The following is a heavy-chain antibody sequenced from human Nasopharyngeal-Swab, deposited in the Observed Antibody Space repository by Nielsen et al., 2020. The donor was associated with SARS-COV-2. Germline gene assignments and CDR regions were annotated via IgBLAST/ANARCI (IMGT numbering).Heavy chain of an antibody. J-gene: IGHJ4*02. D-gene: IGHD6-19*01. CDR3: AKDRSWRYSSAFFDY. CDR1: GFTFSSYG. Sequence: GESLKISCAASGFTFSSYGMHWVRQAPGKGLEWVAVISYDGSNKYYADSVKGRFTISRDNSKNTLYLQMNSLRAEDTAAYYCAKDRSWRYSSAFFDYWGQGTLVTVSS. V-gene: IGHV3-30*18. CDR2: ISYDGSNK.